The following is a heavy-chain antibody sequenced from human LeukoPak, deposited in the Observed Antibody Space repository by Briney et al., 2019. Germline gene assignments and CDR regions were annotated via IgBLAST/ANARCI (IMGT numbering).Heavy chain of an antibody. CDR3: AKDFRIGYSAHFDY. CDR2: ISSSSSYI. V-gene: IGHV3-21*04. Sequence: GGSLRLSCAASGFTVSSNYMSWVRQAPGKGLEWVSSISSSSSYIYYADSVKGRFTISRDNSKNTLYLQMNSLRAEDTAVYYCAKDFRIGYSAHFDYWGQGALVTVSS. CDR1: GFTVSSNY. J-gene: IGHJ4*02. D-gene: IGHD2-21*01.